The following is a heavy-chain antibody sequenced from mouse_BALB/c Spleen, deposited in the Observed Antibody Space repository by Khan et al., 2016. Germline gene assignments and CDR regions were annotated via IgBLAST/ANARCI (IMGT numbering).Heavy chain of an antibody. J-gene: IGHJ2*01. D-gene: IGHD2-1*01. CDR1: GFTFSSYA. CDR2: ISSGGST. V-gene: IGHV5-6-5*01. CDR3: AREDYGNYGDYFDY. Sequence: EVELVESGGGLVKPGGSLKLSCAASGFTFSSYAMSWVRQTPEKRLEWVASISSGGSTYYPDSVKGRFTISRDNARNILNLQMSSLRSEGTAMYYCAREDYGNYGDYFDYWGQGTTLTVSS.